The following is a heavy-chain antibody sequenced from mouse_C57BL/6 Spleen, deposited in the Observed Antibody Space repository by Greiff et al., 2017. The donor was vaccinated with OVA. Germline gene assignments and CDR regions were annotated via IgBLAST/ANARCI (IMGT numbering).Heavy chain of an antibody. CDR2: IYPGSGST. CDR3: AGHDAPRATPLSDSDYYYAMDY. V-gene: IGHV1-62-2*01. CDR1: GYTFTGYS. J-gene: IGHJ4*01. Sequence: QVQLQQSGAELVKPGASVKLSCKASGYTFTGYSIHWVKQRPGQGLEWIGWIYPGSGSTKYTEKFKDKATLTADKSSSTAYMELSRLTSEDSAVYFCAGHDAPRATPLSDSDYYYAMDYWGQGTSVTVSS. D-gene: IGHD2-13*01.